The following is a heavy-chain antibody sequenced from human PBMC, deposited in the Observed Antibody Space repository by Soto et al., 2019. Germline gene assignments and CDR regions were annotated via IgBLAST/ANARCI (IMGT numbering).Heavy chain of an antibody. CDR1: GFNIGSYG. V-gene: IGHV3-23*01. D-gene: IGHD3-9*01. CDR3: AKDVNYDMLAGYYYY. CDR2: IRGSDGST. J-gene: IGHJ4*02. Sequence: DVQLLESGGGLVQPGGPLRLACAASGFNIGSYGMTWVRQAPGKGLEWVSTIRGSDGSTYHADSVKGRFTISRYISKNTLYLQMNSLRADDTAVYYCAKDVNYDMLAGYYYYWGQGTLVTVSS.